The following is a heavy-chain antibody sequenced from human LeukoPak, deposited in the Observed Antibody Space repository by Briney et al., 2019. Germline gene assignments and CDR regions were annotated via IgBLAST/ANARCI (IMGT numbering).Heavy chain of an antibody. Sequence: GASVKVSCKASGGTFSSYTIAWVRQAPGHGLEWLGRILPLFGSGNYAQKFQGRVTITADESTSTAYMELSSLRSEDTAVYYCATPPTGTTTTGEYYFDSWGPGTLVTVSS. CDR1: GGTFSSYT. J-gene: IGHJ4*02. CDR2: ILPLFGSG. D-gene: IGHD1-1*01. V-gene: IGHV1-69*13. CDR3: ATPPTGTTTTGEYYFDS.